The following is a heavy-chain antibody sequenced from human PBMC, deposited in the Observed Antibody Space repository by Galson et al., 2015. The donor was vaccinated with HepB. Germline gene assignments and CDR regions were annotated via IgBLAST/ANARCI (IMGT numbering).Heavy chain of an antibody. CDR3: ARGDYGGTGGWYFDL. Sequence: SLRLSCAASGFTFSSYAMHWVRQAPGKGLEWVAVISYDGSNKYYADSVKGRFTISRDNSKNTLYLQMNSLRAEDTAVYHCARGDYGGTGGWYFDLWGRGTLVTVSS. D-gene: IGHD4-23*01. V-gene: IGHV3-30-3*01. CDR1: GFTFSSYA. J-gene: IGHJ2*01. CDR2: ISYDGSNK.